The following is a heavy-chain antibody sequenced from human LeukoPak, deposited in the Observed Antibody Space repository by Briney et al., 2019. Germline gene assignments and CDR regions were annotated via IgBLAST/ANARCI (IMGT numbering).Heavy chain of an antibody. CDR3: ARDVGFRMVRGVMSDY. CDR1: GYTFTDYY. Sequence: ASVKVSCKASGYTFTDYYMHWVRQGPGQGLEWMGWINPNSGGTNYAQKFQGRVTMTRDTSISTAYMELSRLRSDDTAVYYCARDVGFRMVRGVMSDYWGRGTLVTVSS. J-gene: IGHJ4*02. CDR2: INPNSGGT. D-gene: IGHD3-10*01. V-gene: IGHV1-2*02.